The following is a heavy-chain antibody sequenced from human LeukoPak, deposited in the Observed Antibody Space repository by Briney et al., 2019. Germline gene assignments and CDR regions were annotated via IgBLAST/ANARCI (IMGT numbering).Heavy chain of an antibody. D-gene: IGHD4-17*01. CDR3: ARDLNDYGDYSFDY. J-gene: IGHJ4*02. V-gene: IGHV1-69*05. CDR1: GGTFISYA. CDR2: IIPIFGTA. Sequence: SVKVSCKASGGTFISYAISWVRQAPGQGLEWMGRIIPIFGTANYAQKFQGRVTITTDESTCTAYMELSSLRSEDTAVYCCARDLNDYGDYSFDYWGQGTLVTVSS.